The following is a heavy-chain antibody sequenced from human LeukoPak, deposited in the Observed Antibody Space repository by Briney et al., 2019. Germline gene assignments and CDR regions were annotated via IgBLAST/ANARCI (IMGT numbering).Heavy chain of an antibody. CDR1: GGTFSSYA. CDR2: IIPIFGTA. D-gene: IGHD6-19*01. Sequence: GASVKVSCKASGGTFSSYAISWVRQAPGQGLEWMGGIIPIFGTANYAQKFQGRVTITADESTSTAYMELSSLRSEDTAVYYCARVRYSSGNFDYWGQGTLVTVSS. CDR3: ARVRYSSGNFDY. V-gene: IGHV1-69*13. J-gene: IGHJ4*02.